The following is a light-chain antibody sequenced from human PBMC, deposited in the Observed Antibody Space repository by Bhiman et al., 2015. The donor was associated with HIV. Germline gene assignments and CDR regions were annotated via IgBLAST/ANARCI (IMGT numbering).Light chain of an antibody. CDR3: QASDRSFVV. CDR2: EDT. V-gene: IGLV3-1*01. J-gene: IGLJ2*01. CDR1: KLGDKY. Sequence: GSVAPGQTASITCSGDKLGDKYVSWYQQKAGQSPVLVLFEDTKRPSGIPERFSGSNSDNVATLTISGTQSMDEADYYCQASDRSFVVFGGGTKLTVL.